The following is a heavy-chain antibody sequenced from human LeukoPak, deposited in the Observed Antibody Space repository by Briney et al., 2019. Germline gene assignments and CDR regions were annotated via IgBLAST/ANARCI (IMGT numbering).Heavy chain of an antibody. D-gene: IGHD5-18*01. CDR1: GFTFSSYG. Sequence: PGGSLRLSCAASGFTFSSYGMHWVRQAPGKGLEWVAVIWYDGSNKYHADSVKGRLTISRDNSKNTLYLQMNSLRAEDTAVYYCARDLYSYGLFDYWGQGTLVTVSS. V-gene: IGHV3-33*01. CDR3: ARDLYSYGLFDY. CDR2: IWYDGSNK. J-gene: IGHJ4*02.